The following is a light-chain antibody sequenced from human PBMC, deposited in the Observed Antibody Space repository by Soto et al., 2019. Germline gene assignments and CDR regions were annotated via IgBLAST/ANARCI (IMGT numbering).Light chain of an antibody. V-gene: IGKV3-11*01. CDR2: DAS. J-gene: IGKJ1*01. CDR3: QQRSNWWT. Sequence: EIVLTQSPATLSLSPGERATLSCRASQSVSSYLAWYQQKPGQAPRLLIYDASNRATGIPARFSGSGSGTDFHLTISSLGPEDFAVYYCQQRSNWWTFGQGTKVEIK. CDR1: QSVSSY.